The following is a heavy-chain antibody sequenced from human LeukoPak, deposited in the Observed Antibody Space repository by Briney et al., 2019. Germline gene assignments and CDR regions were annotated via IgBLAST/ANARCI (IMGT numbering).Heavy chain of an antibody. CDR1: GFTFSSYA. V-gene: IGHV3-30*04. CDR2: ISYDGSNK. J-gene: IGHJ4*02. CDR3: ARDVGPSLDY. Sequence: PGGSLSLSCAASGFTFSSYAMHWVRQAPGKGLEWVAVISYDGSNKYYADSVKGRFTISRDNSKNTLYLQMNSLRAEDTAVYYCARDVGPSLDYWGQGTLVTVSS.